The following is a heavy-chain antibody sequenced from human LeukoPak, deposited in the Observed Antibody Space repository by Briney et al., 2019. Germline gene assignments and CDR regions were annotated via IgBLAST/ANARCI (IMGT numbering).Heavy chain of an antibody. J-gene: IGHJ4*02. CDR3: AKDFGPGIDY. Sequence: PGGSLRLSCAASGFTFSSYGIHWVRQAPGKGLEWVAFIRYDGSNKYYADSVKGRFTISRDNSKNTLYPQMNSLRAEDTAVYYCAKDFGPGIDYWGQGNLVTVSS. CDR2: IRYDGSNK. CDR1: GFTFSSYG. V-gene: IGHV3-30*02. D-gene: IGHD3-10*01.